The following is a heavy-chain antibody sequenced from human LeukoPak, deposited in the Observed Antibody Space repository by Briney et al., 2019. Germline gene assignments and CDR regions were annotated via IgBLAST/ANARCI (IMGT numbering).Heavy chain of an antibody. J-gene: IGHJ6*02. Sequence: GGSLRLSCAASGFTFSSYEMSWVRQAPGKGLEWVSYISSSGSTIYYTDSVKGQFTISRDNAKNSLYLQMNSLRAEDTAVYYCARDGDYAYGMDVWGQGTTVTVSS. D-gene: IGHD4-17*01. CDR2: ISSSGSTI. CDR3: ARDGDYAYGMDV. V-gene: IGHV3-48*03. CDR1: GFTFSSYE.